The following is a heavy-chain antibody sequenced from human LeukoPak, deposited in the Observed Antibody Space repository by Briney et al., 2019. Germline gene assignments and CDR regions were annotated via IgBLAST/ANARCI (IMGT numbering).Heavy chain of an antibody. CDR1: GYTFTTYG. Sequence: PWASVKVSCKASGYTFTTYGISWVRQAPGHGLEWMGWISTFNGHTNYAQSRQDRVTMTTDTSTSTVYMELSSLISDDTAVYYCARVDTVNYYYYMDVWGKGTPVTVSS. CDR2: ISTFNGHT. J-gene: IGHJ6*03. CDR3: ARVDTVNYYYYMDV. D-gene: IGHD5-18*01. V-gene: IGHV1-18*01.